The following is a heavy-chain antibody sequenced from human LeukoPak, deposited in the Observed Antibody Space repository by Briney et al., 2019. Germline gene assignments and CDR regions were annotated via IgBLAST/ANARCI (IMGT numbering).Heavy chain of an antibody. CDR2: INAYNGDT. D-gene: IGHD3-3*01. V-gene: IGHV1-18*01. CDR3: ARSRFSDY. Sequence: ASVKVSCKASGYTFPSYGINWLRQAPGQGLEWMGWINAYNGDTKYAQNLQGRVTMSTDTSTSTGYMELRSLRFDDTAVYYCARSRFSDYWGQGTLVTVSS. CDR1: GYTFPSYG. J-gene: IGHJ4*02.